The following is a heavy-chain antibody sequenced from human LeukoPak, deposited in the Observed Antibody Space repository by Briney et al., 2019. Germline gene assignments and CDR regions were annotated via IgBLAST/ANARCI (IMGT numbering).Heavy chain of an antibody. CDR3: AREGGYSYVQGGSQLRDWFDP. V-gene: IGHV1-18*01. Sequence: ASVKVSCKASVHTFTSYGISWVRQAPGQGLEWMGWISAYNGNTNYAQKLQGRVTMTTDTSTSTAYMELRSLRYDDTAVYYCAREGGYSYVQGGSQLRDWFDPWGQGTLVTVSS. CDR1: VHTFTSYG. J-gene: IGHJ5*02. D-gene: IGHD5-18*01. CDR2: ISAYNGNT.